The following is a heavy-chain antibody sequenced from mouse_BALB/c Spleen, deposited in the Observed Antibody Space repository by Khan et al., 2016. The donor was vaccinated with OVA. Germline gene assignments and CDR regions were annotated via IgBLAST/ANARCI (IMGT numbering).Heavy chain of an antibody. CDR1: GYTFTNYG. CDR2: INTYTGEP. V-gene: IGHV9-1*02. D-gene: IGHD6-2*01. Sequence: QIQLVQSGPELKKPGETVKISCKASGYTFTNYGMNWVKQAPGKGLKWMGWINTYTGEPTYADDFKGRFVFSLETSASNAYLQISNLKNEDMTTYFCARISSYWYSDVWGAGTTVTVSS. CDR3: ARISSYWYSDV. J-gene: IGHJ1*01.